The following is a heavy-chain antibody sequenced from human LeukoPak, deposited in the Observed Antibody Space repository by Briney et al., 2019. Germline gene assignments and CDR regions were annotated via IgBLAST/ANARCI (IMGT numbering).Heavy chain of an antibody. J-gene: IGHJ3*02. V-gene: IGHV3-20*04. Sequence: GGSLRLSCAASGFTFDDYGMSWVRQVPGKGLEWVSGINWNGGSTGNADSVKGRFTISRDNAKNSLYLQMNSLRAEDTAVYYCAREAYHDSSGYLLAFDIWGQGTMVTVSS. CDR3: AREAYHDSSGYLLAFDI. CDR1: GFTFDDYG. D-gene: IGHD3-22*01. CDR2: INWNGGST.